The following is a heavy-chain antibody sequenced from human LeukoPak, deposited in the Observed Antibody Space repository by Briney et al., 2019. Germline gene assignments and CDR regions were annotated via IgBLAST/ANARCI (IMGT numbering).Heavy chain of an antibody. Sequence: SETLSLTCTVSGGSISSGGYYWSWIRQHPGKGLEWIVYIYYSGSTYYNPSLKSRVTISVDTSKNQFSLKLSSVTAADTAVYYCARAGRQPLPAAIPYYYYYGMDVWGQGTTVTVPS. D-gene: IGHD2-2*01. CDR1: GGSISSGGYY. J-gene: IGHJ6*02. CDR2: IYYSGST. V-gene: IGHV4-31*03. CDR3: ARAGRQPLPAAIPYYYYYGMDV.